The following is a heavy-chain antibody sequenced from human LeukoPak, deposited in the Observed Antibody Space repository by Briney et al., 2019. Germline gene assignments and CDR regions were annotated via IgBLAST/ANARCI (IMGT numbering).Heavy chain of an antibody. CDR2: ISSGSSYI. J-gene: IGHJ4*02. CDR3: ARGMPLAYCGGDCYSGFDY. Sequence: GGSLRLSCAASGFTFSSYSMTWVRQAPGKGLEWVSSISSGSSYIYYADSVKGRFTISRDNAKNSLYLQMNSLRAEDTAVYYCARGMPLAYCGGDCYSGFDYWGQGTLVTVSS. V-gene: IGHV3-21*01. CDR1: GFTFSSYS. D-gene: IGHD2-21*02.